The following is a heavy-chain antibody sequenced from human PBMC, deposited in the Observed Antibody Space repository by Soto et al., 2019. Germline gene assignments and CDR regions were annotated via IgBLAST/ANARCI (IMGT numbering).Heavy chain of an antibody. D-gene: IGHD5-12*01. CDR3: ARGRRWLQFGLHGGGYWFDP. J-gene: IGHJ5*02. CDR1: GGTFSSYA. CDR2: IIPIFGTA. Sequence: QVQLVQSGAEVKKPGSSVKVSCKASGGTFSSYAISWVRQAPGQGLEWMGGIIPIFGTANYAQKFQGRVTITADESTSTAYMELSSLRSEDTAVYYCARGRRWLQFGLHGGGYWFDPWGQGTLVTVSS. V-gene: IGHV1-69*01.